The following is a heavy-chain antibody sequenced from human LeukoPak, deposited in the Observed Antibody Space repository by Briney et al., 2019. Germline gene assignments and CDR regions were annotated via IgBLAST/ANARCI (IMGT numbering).Heavy chain of an antibody. D-gene: IGHD2-21*02. CDR3: ARRGTGGDFPR. CDR1: GGSFSGYY. V-gene: IGHV4-34*01. J-gene: IGHJ4*02. Sequence: SETLSLTCAVYGGSFSGYYWSWIRQPPGKGLEWIGEINHSGSTNYNPSLKSRVTISVDTSKNQFSLKLSSVTAADTAVYYCARRGTGGDFPRWGQGTLVTVSS. CDR2: INHSGST.